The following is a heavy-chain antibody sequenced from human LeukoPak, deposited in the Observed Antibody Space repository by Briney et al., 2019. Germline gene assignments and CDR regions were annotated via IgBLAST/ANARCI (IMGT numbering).Heavy chain of an antibody. CDR2: IYYSGST. V-gene: IGHV4-39*07. D-gene: IGHD2-2*01. J-gene: IGHJ6*03. CDR3: ARSYCSSTSCYVGYYYYYMDV. CDR1: GGSIGRSSYY. Sequence: PSETLSLTCTVSGGSIGRSSYYWGWIRQPPGKGLEWIGSIYYSGSTYYNPSLKSRVTISVDTSKNQFSLKLSSVTAADTAVYYCARSYCSSTSCYVGYYYYYMDVWGKGTTVTVSS.